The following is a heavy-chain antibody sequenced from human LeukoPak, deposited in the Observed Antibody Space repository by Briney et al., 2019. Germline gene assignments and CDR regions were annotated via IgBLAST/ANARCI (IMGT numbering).Heavy chain of an antibody. J-gene: IGHJ4*02. CDR1: GGSISSYY. D-gene: IGHD3-3*01. CDR3: ARGEGLKYDFWSGYYKYYFDY. Sequence: SETLSLTCTVSGGSISSYYWSWIRQPPGKGLEWIGYIYYSGSTNYNPSLKSRVTISVDTSKNQFSLKLSSVTAADTAVYYCARGEGLKYDFWSGYYKYYFDYWGQGTLVTVSS. CDR2: IYYSGST. V-gene: IGHV4-59*12.